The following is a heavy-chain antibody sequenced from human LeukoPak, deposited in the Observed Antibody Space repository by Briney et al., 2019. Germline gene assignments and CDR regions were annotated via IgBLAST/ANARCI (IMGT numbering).Heavy chain of an antibody. V-gene: IGHV4-39*07. J-gene: IGHJ4*02. CDR2: IYYSGST. Sequence: KPSETLSLTCTVSGGSISSSSYYWGWIRQPPGKGLEWIGSIYYSGSTYYNPPLKSRVTISVDTSKNQFSLKLSSVTAADTAVYYCARGWDSSGYPFDYWGQGTLVTVSS. D-gene: IGHD3-22*01. CDR3: ARGWDSSGYPFDY. CDR1: GGSISSSSYY.